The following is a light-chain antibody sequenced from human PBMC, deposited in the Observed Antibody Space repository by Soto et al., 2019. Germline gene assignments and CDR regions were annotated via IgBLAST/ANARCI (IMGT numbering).Light chain of an antibody. CDR1: QGIRNE. Sequence: AIHMTQSPSSLSASVGDRVTITCRASQGIRNELGWYQQKPGKAPKLLIYDASSLQSGVPSRFSGSGSGTDVTLTISSLQPEDIATYCCLQDYTYPWTFRQGTKVEVQ. J-gene: IGKJ1*01. CDR3: LQDYTYPWT. V-gene: IGKV1-6*01. CDR2: DAS.